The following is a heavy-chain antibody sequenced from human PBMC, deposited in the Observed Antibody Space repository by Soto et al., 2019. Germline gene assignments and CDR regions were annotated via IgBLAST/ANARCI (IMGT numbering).Heavy chain of an antibody. CDR2: IYYSGST. D-gene: IGHD3-10*01. J-gene: IGHJ6*02. CDR3: ARSPNYYYYGFDV. V-gene: IGHV4-61*08. CDR1: GGSVSSGDYF. Sequence: SETLSLTCTVSGGSVSSGDYFWSWLRQSPGKRLEWIAYIYYSGSTDYNPSLKSRATISVDTPKSQVSLTLTSMTAADAALYYCARSPNYYYYGFDVWGQGTAVTVSS.